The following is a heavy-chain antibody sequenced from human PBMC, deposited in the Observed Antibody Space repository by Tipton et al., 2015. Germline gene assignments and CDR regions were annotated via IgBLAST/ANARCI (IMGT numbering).Heavy chain of an antibody. J-gene: IGHJ3*01. D-gene: IGHD5-18*01. CDR3: ARLYRYGSFAFDV. Sequence: TLSLTCTVSGGSISSGDNYWTWIRQHPGKGLEWIGYIYYTGSTNYNPSLKSRVTMSVDTSNSQFSLKVNSVTAADTAVYYCARLYRYGSFAFDVWGQGTMVTVSS. V-gene: IGHV4-31*03. CDR1: GGSISSGDNY. CDR2: IYYTGST.